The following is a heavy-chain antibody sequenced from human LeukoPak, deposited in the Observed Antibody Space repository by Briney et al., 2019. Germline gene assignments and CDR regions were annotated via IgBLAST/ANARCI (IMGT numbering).Heavy chain of an antibody. CDR2: MNPNSGNT. V-gene: IGHV1-8*03. D-gene: IGHD3-22*01. J-gene: IGHJ3*02. CDR1: GYTFTSYD. Sequence: GASVKVSCKASGYTFTSYDINWVRQATGQGLEWMGWMNPNSGNTGYAQKFQGRVTITRNTSISTAYMELSSLRSEDTAVYYCASTTMIEGDAFDIWGHGTMVTVSS. CDR3: ASTTMIEGDAFDI.